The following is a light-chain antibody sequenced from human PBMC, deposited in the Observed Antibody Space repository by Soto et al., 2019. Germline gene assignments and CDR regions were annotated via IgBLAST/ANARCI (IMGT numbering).Light chain of an antibody. CDR1: QYINTR. V-gene: IGKV3-20*01. J-gene: IGKJ3*01. Sequence: EIVLTQSPATLPSFPGDRVTLSCRASQYINTRLAWYQQKPGQAPRLLIYGASRRATGIPDRFSGGGSGTDFILTISRLEPEDFAVYYCQHYDNTPPSVTFGPGTKVDIK. CDR3: QHYDNTPPSVT. CDR2: GAS.